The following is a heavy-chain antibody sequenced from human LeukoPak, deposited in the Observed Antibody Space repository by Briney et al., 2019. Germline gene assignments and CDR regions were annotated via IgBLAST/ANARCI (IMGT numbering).Heavy chain of an antibody. J-gene: IGHJ5*02. Sequence: SETLSLTCTVSGGSISSGSYYWSWIRPPAGKGLEWIGRIYTSGSTNYNPSLKSRVTISVDTSKNQFSLKLSSVTAADTAVYYCARDDPTAEGWFDPWGQGTLVTVSS. CDR3: ARDDPTAEGWFDP. CDR1: GGSISSGSYY. V-gene: IGHV4-61*02. CDR2: IYTSGST.